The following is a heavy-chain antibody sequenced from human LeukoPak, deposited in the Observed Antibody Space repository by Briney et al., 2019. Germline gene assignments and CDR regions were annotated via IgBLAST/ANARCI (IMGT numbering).Heavy chain of an antibody. D-gene: IGHD3-10*01. Sequence: PGGSLRLSCAASGFSFSSYNMNWVRQAPGKGLDWVSFISSSSSYIYYADSVKGRFTISRDNAKNSLYLQMNSLRAEDTAVYYCARTGRIWFGELDFDYWGQGTLVTVSS. CDR2: ISSSSSYI. CDR1: GFSFSSYN. J-gene: IGHJ4*02. V-gene: IGHV3-21*01. CDR3: ARTGRIWFGELDFDY.